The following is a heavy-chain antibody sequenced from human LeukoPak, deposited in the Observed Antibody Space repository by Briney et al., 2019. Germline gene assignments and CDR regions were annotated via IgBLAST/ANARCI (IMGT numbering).Heavy chain of an antibody. Sequence: ASVKVSCKASGYTFTGYHMHWVRQAPGQGLEWMGRINPNSGGTNYAQKFQGRVTMTRDTSISTAYMELSRLRSDDTAVYYCARGPEQWLPPFDYWGQGTLVTVSS. CDR3: ARGPEQWLPPFDY. D-gene: IGHD6-19*01. J-gene: IGHJ4*02. CDR1: GYTFTGYH. V-gene: IGHV1-2*06. CDR2: INPNSGGT.